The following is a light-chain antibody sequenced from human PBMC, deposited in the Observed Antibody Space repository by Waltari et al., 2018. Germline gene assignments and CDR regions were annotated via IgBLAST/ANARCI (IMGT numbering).Light chain of an antibody. CDR3: SSYTSSSTLV. CDR1: SSDVCGYDY. CDR2: HVT. J-gene: IGLJ2*01. V-gene: IGLV2-14*03. Sequence: QSALTQPASVSGSPGQSITISCTGASSDVCGYDYVSWYQHHPGKAPKLLIYHVTKRPSGVSNRFSGANSGNTASLTISGLQAEDEADYYCSSYTSSSTLVFGGGTKLTVL.